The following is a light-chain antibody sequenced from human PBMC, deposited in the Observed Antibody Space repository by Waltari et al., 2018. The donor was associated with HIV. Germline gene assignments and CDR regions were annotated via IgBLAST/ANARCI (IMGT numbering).Light chain of an antibody. CDR2: EDS. CDR3: YSTDSSGNHRGV. J-gene: IGLJ3*02. Sequence: SYELTQPPSVSVSPGQTARITCSGDALPKKYGYWYQQKSGQAPVLVIYEDSKRPSGIPERFYGSSSGTMATLTISGAQVEDESDYYCYSTDSSGNHRGVFGGGTKLTVL. CDR1: ALPKKY. V-gene: IGLV3-10*01.